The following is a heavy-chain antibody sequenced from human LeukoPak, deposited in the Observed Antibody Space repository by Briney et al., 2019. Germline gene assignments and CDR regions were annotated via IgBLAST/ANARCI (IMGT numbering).Heavy chain of an antibody. CDR1: GGSISSGSYY. CDR2: IHTSGST. Sequence: SETLSLTCTVSGGSISSGSYYWSWIRQPAGKGLEWIGRIHTSGSTNYNPSLKSRVTISVDTSKNQFSLKLSSVTAADTAVYYCAREPVGYYGSGSYYNVGWFDPWGQGTLVTVSS. V-gene: IGHV4-61*02. J-gene: IGHJ5*02. D-gene: IGHD3-10*01. CDR3: AREPVGYYGSGSYYNVGWFDP.